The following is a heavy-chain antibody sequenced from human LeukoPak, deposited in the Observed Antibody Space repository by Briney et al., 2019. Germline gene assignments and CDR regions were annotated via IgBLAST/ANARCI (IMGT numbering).Heavy chain of an antibody. V-gene: IGHV4-38-2*02. Sequence: SETLSLTCTVSGYSISSAYYWGWIRQPPGKGLEWIGGIRHSGSTYYNPSLKSRVTISLDTSKNQFSLKLSSVTAADTAVYYCATSDSVGFDYWGQGTLVTVSS. D-gene: IGHD2-15*01. CDR1: GYSISSAYY. CDR3: ATSDSVGFDY. CDR2: IRHSGST. J-gene: IGHJ4*02.